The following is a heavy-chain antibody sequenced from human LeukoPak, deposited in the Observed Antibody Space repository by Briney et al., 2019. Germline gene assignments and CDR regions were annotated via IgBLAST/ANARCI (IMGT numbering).Heavy chain of an antibody. CDR2: IYYSGST. D-gene: IGHD2-2*02. J-gene: IGHJ3*02. CDR3: ARDERVCSSTSCYRDDDAFDI. V-gene: IGHV4-59*01. Sequence: PSETLSPTCTVSGASISSNYWSWIRQPPGKGLERRGYIYYSGSTNYTPSLKSRVTISVDTSKNQFSLKLSSVTAADTAVYYCARDERVCSSTSCYRDDDAFDIWGQGTMVTVSS. CDR1: GASISSNY.